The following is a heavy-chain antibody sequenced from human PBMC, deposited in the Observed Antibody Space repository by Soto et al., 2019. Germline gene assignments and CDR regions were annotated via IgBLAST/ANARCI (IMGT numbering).Heavy chain of an antibody. J-gene: IGHJ4*02. CDR2: TFSSGST. Sequence: ASETLSLTCTVSGDSINTYTWTWIRQPPGKGLEWIGYTFSSGSTNYNPSLQSRLTMSVDTSKNLFSLKLNSVTAADTAVYYCARGDQELDYWGQGTLVTVSS. CDR3: ARGDQELDY. CDR1: GDSINTYT. V-gene: IGHV4-59*01. D-gene: IGHD1-26*01.